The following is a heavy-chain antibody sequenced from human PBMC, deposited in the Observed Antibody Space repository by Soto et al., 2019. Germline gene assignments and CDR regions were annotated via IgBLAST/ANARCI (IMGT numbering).Heavy chain of an antibody. CDR2: IYYSGST. V-gene: IGHV4-59*01. CDR3: ARLRLLPLYYFDY. Sequence: SETLSLTCTVSGGSISSYYWSWIRQPPGKGLEWIGYIYYSGSTNYNPSLKSRVTISVDTSKNQFSLKLSSVTAADTAVYYCARLRLLPLYYFDYWGQGTLVTVSS. D-gene: IGHD2-15*01. CDR1: GGSISSYY. J-gene: IGHJ4*02.